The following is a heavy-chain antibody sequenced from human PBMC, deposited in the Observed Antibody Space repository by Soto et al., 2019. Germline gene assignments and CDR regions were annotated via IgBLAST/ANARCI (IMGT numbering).Heavy chain of an antibody. CDR1: GFTFASYH. CDR2: INPSSSHI. J-gene: IGHJ3*01. D-gene: IGHD2-15*01. V-gene: IGHV3-21*02. Sequence: EVQLVESGGGLVMPGGSLRLSCAASGFTFASYHMSWVRQAPGKGLDWVSSINPSSSHIYYSDSVRGRFTISRDDSKNSLHLDMNGLRTEDVAIYYCVRGYCGGGGCYLRRDAFDVWGQGTAVTVSS. CDR3: VRGYCGGGGCYLRRDAFDV.